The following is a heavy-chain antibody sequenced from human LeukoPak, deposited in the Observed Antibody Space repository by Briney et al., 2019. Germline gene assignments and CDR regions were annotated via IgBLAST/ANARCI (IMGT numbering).Heavy chain of an antibody. D-gene: IGHD3-10*01. V-gene: IGHV3-15*01. Sequence: GGSLRLSCAASGFTFSNAWMSWVRQAPGKGLEWVGRSKSKTDGGTTDYAAPVKGRFTISRDDSKNTLYLQMNSLKTEDTAVYYCATTIPLLWFGEFYWGQGTLVTVSS. J-gene: IGHJ4*02. CDR1: GFTFSNAW. CDR3: ATTIPLLWFGEFY. CDR2: SKSKTDGGTT.